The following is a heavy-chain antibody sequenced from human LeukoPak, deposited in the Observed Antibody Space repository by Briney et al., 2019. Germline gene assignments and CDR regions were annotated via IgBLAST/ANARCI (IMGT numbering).Heavy chain of an antibody. CDR1: GFTFSSYA. CDR2: ISGSGGST. Sequence: GGSLRLSCAASGFTFSSYAVSWVRQAPGKGLEWVSAISGSGGSTYYADSVKGRFTISRDNSKNTLYLQMNSLRAEDTAVYYCAKVRSYLAFGYVDVWGQGTTVTVSS. V-gene: IGHV3-23*01. CDR3: AKVRSYLAFGYVDV. J-gene: IGHJ6*02. D-gene: IGHD1-26*01.